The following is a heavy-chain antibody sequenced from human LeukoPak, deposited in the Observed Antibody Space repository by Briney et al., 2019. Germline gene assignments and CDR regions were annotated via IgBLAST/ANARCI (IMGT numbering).Heavy chain of an antibody. D-gene: IGHD2-21*01. J-gene: IGHJ6*03. CDR1: GFTVSSNY. Sequence: GGSLRLSCAASGFTVSSNYMSWVRQAPGKGLEWVSVIYSGGSTYYADSVKGRFTISRDNSKNTLYLHMNSLRAEDTAVYYCARGFSPYSYYYYYMDVWGKGTTVTVSS. V-gene: IGHV3-53*01. CDR3: ARGFSPYSYYYYYMDV. CDR2: IYSGGST.